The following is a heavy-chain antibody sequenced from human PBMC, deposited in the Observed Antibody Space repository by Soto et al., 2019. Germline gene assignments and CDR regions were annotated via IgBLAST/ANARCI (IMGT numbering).Heavy chain of an antibody. CDR1: GFSFSTYW. CDR3: ARAIAAAGGH. J-gene: IGHJ4*02. Sequence: GGSLRLSCVVSGFSFSTYWMTWVRQAPGKGLEWVANIKQDGSEKYYVDSVRGRFTISRDNAKNSLYLQMNSLRGDDTAVYYCARAIAAAGGHWGQGTLVTVSS. V-gene: IGHV3-7*01. D-gene: IGHD6-25*01. CDR2: IKQDGSEK.